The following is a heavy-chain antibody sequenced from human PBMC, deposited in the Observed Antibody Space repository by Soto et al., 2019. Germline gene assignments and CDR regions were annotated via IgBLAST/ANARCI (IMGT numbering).Heavy chain of an antibody. D-gene: IGHD3-10*01. CDR3: TRDISSYYFDY. CDR2: IWHDGSNK. CDR1: GFIFSNYG. V-gene: IGHV3-33*01. J-gene: IGHJ4*02. Sequence: GGSLILSCAASGFIFSNYGMHWVRQAPGKGLEWVAVIWHDGSNKYYADSVKGRFTISRDNSKNTLYLQMNSLRADDTAVYYCTRDISSYYFDYWGQGTLVTVSS.